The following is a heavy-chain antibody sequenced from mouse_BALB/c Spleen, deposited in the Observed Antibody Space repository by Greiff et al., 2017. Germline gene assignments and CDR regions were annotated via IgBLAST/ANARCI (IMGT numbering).Heavy chain of an antibody. D-gene: IGHD2-14*01. V-gene: IGHV1-14*01. CDR1: GYTFTSYV. J-gene: IGHJ3*01. CDR3: ARGNRYDGSWFAY. CDR2: INPYNDGT. Sequence: EVQLQQSGPELVKPGASVKMSCKASGYTFTSYVMHWVKQKPGQGLEWIGYINPYNDGTKYNEKFKGKATLTSDKSSSTAYMELSSLTSEDSAVYDCARGNRYDGSWFAYWGQGTLVTVSA.